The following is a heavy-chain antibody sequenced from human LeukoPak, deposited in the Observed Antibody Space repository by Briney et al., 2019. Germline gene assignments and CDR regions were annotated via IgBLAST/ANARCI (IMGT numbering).Heavy chain of an antibody. Sequence: PGGSLRLSCAASGFTFSSYSMNWVRQAPGEGLEWVSSISSSSSYIYYADSVKGRFTISRDNAKNSLYLQMNSLRAEDTAVYYCARRIVGAFPFDYWGQGTLVTVSS. CDR1: GFTFSSYS. V-gene: IGHV3-21*01. CDR2: ISSSSSYI. D-gene: IGHD1-26*01. J-gene: IGHJ4*02. CDR3: ARRIVGAFPFDY.